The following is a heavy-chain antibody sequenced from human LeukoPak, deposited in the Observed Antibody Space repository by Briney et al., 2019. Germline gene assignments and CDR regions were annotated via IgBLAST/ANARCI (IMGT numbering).Heavy chain of an antibody. V-gene: IGHV3-30*18. CDR2: ISYDGSNK. J-gene: IGHJ4*02. CDR3: AKGAAYSYGSGIDY. Sequence: PGGSLRLSCAAAGFTFSIYGMHWVRQAPGQGLEWVGVISYDGSNKYYADSVKGRFTISRDNSKNTPYLQMNSLRAEDTAVYYCAKGAAYSYGSGIDYWGQGALVTVSS. D-gene: IGHD3-10*01. CDR1: GFTFSIYG.